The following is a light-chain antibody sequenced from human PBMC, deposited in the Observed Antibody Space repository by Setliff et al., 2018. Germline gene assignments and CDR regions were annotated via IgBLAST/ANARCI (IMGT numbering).Light chain of an antibody. CDR2: MNN. J-gene: IGLJ2*01. CDR3: AAWDDSLSGPV. Sequence: QSVLTQPPSASGTPGQRVTISCSGSSSNIGSNYVYWYQQLPGTAPKLLIYMNNQRPSGVPDRFSGSKSGTSASLAISGLRSEDEADYYCAAWDDSLSGPVFGGGTKGTV. CDR1: SSNIGSNY. V-gene: IGLV1-47*01.